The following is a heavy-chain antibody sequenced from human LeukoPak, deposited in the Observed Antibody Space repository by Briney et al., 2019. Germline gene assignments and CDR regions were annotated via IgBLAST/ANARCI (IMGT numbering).Heavy chain of an antibody. V-gene: IGHV3-30*02. D-gene: IGHD5-24*01. J-gene: IGHJ4*02. CDR1: GFTFSSYG. CDR3: AKEKGDGYNTYFDY. CDR2: IRYDGSNK. Sequence: GGSLRLSCAASGFTFSSYGMHWVRQAPGKGLEWVEFIRYDGSNKYYADSVKGRFTISRDNSKNTLYLKMNSLRAEDTAVYYCAKEKGDGYNTYFDYWGQGTLVTVSS.